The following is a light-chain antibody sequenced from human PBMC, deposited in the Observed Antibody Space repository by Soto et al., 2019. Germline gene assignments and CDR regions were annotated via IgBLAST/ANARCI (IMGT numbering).Light chain of an antibody. V-gene: IGLV6-57*04. CDR2: ENN. Sequence: NFMLTQPHSVSESPGKTVTISCTRSSGGIASSYVQWYQQRPGSAPTTVIYENNQRLSGVPDRFSGSIDSSSNSASLTISGLRTEDEADYYYQSHDGINVIFGGGTKVTVL. J-gene: IGLJ2*01. CDR1: SGGIASSY. CDR3: QSHDGINVI.